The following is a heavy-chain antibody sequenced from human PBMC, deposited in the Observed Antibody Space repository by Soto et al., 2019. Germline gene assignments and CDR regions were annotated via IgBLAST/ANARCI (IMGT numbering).Heavy chain of an antibody. CDR3: ARTFDF. CDR1: GFSFSGFE. V-gene: IGHV3-48*03. J-gene: IGHJ4*02. CDR2: ISGSGRTT. Sequence: EVQLVESGGGLVQSGGSLRLSCAASGFSFSGFEMNWVRQTPGKRLEWLSYISGSGRTTHYADSVKGRFTISRDNANQLLHLQMNSLTAEDTATYYCARTFDFWGQGTLVIVSS.